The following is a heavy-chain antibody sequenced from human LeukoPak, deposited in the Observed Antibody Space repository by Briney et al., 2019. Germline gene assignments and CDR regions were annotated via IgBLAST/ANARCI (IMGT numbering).Heavy chain of an antibody. CDR1: GFTFSSYA. D-gene: IGHD2-15*01. CDR3: AKDRYCSGGNCYSAFDI. J-gene: IGHJ3*02. Sequence: GGSLRLSCTASGFTFSSYAMSWVRQAPGKGLEWVSGISGSDDNTYYADFVKGRFTISRDDSNNTLFLQMNSLRAEDTAIYFCAKDRYCSGGNCYSAFDIWGQGTMVTVFS. CDR2: ISGSDDNT. V-gene: IGHV3-23*01.